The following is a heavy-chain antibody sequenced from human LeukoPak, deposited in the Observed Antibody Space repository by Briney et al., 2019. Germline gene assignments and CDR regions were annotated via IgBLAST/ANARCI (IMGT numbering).Heavy chain of an antibody. V-gene: IGHV4-59*01. CDR2: ISYTAST. CDR3: ARVYYAFDM. Sequence: PSETLSLTCTVSGASISSDYWSWSWIRQPPGKGLEWIGYISYTASTKYNPSLKSRVTISVDTSENQFSLRLSSVTAADTAVYYCARVYYAFDMWGQGTMVAVS. J-gene: IGHJ3*02. D-gene: IGHD3-3*01. CDR1: GASISSDY.